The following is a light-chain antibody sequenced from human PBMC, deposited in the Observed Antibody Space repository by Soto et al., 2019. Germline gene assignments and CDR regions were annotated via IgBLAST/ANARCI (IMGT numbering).Light chain of an antibody. J-gene: IGLJ2*01. CDR1: SSDVGGYNY. V-gene: IGLV2-14*03. CDR2: DVT. CDR3: SSYTSSSTLVV. Sequence: QSALTQPASVSESPGQSITIPCTGTSSDVGGYNYVSWYQQYPGKAPKLLIYDVTNRPSGVSNRFSGSKSGNTASLTISGLQAEDEANYYCSSYTSSSTLVVFGGGTKLTVL.